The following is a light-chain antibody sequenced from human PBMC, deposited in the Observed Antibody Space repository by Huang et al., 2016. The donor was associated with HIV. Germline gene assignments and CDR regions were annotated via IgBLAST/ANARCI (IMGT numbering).Light chain of an antibody. CDR1: QSVGNY. CDR3: QQRSSGVT. CDR2: DPS. V-gene: IGKV3-11*01. Sequence: IVLTQSPATLSWYPGERVTLSCRASQSVGNYIAWYQQHPGQSPRLLIYDPSNRATGTPVKFSGSGSGTDFALTISNLESEDFAVYYCQQRSSGVTFGGGTKVQVK. J-gene: IGKJ4*01.